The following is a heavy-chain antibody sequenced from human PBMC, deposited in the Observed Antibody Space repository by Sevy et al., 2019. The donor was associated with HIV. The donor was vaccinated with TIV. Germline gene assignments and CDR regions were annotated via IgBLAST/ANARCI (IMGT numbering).Heavy chain of an antibody. Sequence: GGSLRLSCAASGFTFDDYAMHWVRQAPGKGLEWVSGITWDSGDIGYAHSVKGRFSISRDNAKNSLYLQMNSLRPEDTALYYCAKDQTTGIAVAGPFDYWGQGILVTVSS. CDR2: ITWDSGDI. D-gene: IGHD6-19*01. CDR3: AKDQTTGIAVAGPFDY. J-gene: IGHJ4*02. V-gene: IGHV3-9*01. CDR1: GFTFDDYA.